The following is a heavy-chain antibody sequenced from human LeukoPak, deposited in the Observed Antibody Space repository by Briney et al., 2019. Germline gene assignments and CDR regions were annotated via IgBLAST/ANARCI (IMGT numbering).Heavy chain of an antibody. V-gene: IGHV4-59*01. D-gene: IGHD4-17*01. CDR2: IYYSGST. CDR3: ASSNDYGDFYYFDY. CDR1: GFTFDDYA. J-gene: IGHJ4*02. Sequence: LRLSCAASGFTFDDYAMHWVRQPPGKGLEWIGYIYYSGSTNYNPSLKSRVTISVDTSKNQFSLKLSSVTAADTAVYYCASSNDYGDFYYFDYWGQGTLVTVSS.